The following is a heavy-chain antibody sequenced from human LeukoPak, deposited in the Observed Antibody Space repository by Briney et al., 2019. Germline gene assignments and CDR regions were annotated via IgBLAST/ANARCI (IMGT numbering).Heavy chain of an antibody. CDR3: ARSYYDSSGYTNY. V-gene: IGHV1-18*01. CDR2: ISAYNGNT. CDR1: GYTFTSYG. Sequence: GASVKVSCKASGYTFTSYGISWVRQAPGQGLEWMGWISAYNGNTNYAQKLQGRVTMTTDTSTSTAYVELRSLKSDDTAVYYCARSYYDSSGYTNYWGQGTLVTVSS. D-gene: IGHD3-22*01. J-gene: IGHJ4*02.